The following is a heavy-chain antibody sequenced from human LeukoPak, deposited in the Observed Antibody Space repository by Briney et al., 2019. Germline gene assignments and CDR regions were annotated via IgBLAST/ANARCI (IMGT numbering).Heavy chain of an antibody. J-gene: IGHJ4*02. V-gene: IGHV4-34*01. D-gene: IGHD2-21*02. CDR2: ITRSGRA. CDR1: TRSFSGSY. CDR3: ARQVVTKPFDY. Sequence: WDSLSLAFALYTRSFSGSYCGSVRQPPGRGLGWVVEITRSGRATTNTSLKSRVTISVDTSKNEFSLKLTSVTAADTAVYYCARQVVTKPFDYWGQGTLVTVSS.